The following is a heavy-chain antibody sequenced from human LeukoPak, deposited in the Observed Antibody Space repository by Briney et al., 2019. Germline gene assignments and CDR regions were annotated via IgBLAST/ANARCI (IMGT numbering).Heavy chain of an antibody. CDR2: IHHSGST. D-gene: IGHD3-3*01. CDR3: VTVGAQYYDF. J-gene: IGHJ4*02. Sequence: SETLSLTCTVSGYSIISGYHWGWIRQAPEKGLEWIGTIHHSGSTYYNPSLKSRVTISVDTSKNQFSLKLSSVTAADTAVYYCVTVGAQYYDFWGQGTLVTVSS. V-gene: IGHV4-38-2*02. CDR1: GYSIISGYH.